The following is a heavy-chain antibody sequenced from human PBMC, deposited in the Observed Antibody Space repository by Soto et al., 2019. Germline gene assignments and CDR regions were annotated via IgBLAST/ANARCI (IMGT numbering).Heavy chain of an antibody. V-gene: IGHV3-9*01. D-gene: IGHD3-22*01. J-gene: IGHJ4*02. Sequence: GGSLRLSCVGSGFIFEDFAMNWVRQVPGKGLEWVSGISWNSATLAYADSVKGRFIVSRDNAKNILYLQMNSLRPEDAALYYCAKDVGSYYYDTSAYLYDYWGQGTLVTVSS. CDR3: AKDVGSYYYDTSAYLYDY. CDR1: GFIFEDFA. CDR2: ISWNSATL.